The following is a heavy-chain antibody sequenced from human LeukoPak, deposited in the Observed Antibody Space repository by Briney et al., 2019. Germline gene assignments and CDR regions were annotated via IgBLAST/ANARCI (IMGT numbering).Heavy chain of an antibody. CDR2: IRYDESKK. J-gene: IGHJ4*02. CDR3: AKNPKAVTISGVPSQGY. D-gene: IGHD3-3*01. V-gene: IGHV3-30*02. Sequence: RESLRLSWAVAGPTPSTYGTGWVSHPPGGWRGWVEFIRYDESKKYYAESVKGRYTISSDDSKNTLYLQMSALKTEDTAVYYCAKNPKAVTISGVPSQGYWGQGTLVTVSS. CDR1: GPTPSTYG.